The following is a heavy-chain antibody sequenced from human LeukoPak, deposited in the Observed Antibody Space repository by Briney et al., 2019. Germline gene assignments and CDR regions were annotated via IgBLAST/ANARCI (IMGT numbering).Heavy chain of an antibody. D-gene: IGHD1-14*01. V-gene: IGHV4-61*02. CDR2: IYTSGST. J-gene: IGHJ5*02. CDR1: GGSISSGSYY. CDR3: ARDTTPGWFDP. Sequence: PSETLSLTCTVSGGSISSGSYYWSWIRQPAGKGLEWIGRIYTSGSTNYNPSLKSRVTISVDTSKNQFSLKLSSVTAADTAVYYCARDTTPGWFDPWGQGTLVTVSS.